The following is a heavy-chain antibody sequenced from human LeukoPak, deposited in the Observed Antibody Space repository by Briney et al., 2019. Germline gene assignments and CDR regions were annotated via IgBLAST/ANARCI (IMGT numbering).Heavy chain of an antibody. CDR3: ARVVRGAVTSNCFDP. CDR2: ISNSGPT. V-gene: IGHV4-59*01. Sequence: SETLSLTCTVSGGSINDYYWTWIRQAPGKGLEWIGYISNSGPTDYNPSLKSRVTMSVDTSNNEFSLRLTSVTAADTAMYYCARVVRGAVTSNCFDPWGQGTLVTVSS. CDR1: GGSINDYY. J-gene: IGHJ5*02. D-gene: IGHD4-17*01.